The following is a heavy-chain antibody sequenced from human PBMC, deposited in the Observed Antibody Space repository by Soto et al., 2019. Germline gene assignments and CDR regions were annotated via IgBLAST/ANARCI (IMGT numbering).Heavy chain of an antibody. CDR3: AREGEKVATHIDY. V-gene: IGHV1-18*01. J-gene: IGHJ4*02. Sequence: QVQLVQSGVEVKKPGASVKVSCKASGYTFTNYGISWVRQAPGQGLEWLGWINVYNGNIKYAQKLQGRLTVTTDTSTTTAYMELRNLRSDDTAVYYCAREGEKVATHIDYWGQGTLVTVSS. CDR1: GYTFTNYG. CDR2: INVYNGNI. D-gene: IGHD5-12*01.